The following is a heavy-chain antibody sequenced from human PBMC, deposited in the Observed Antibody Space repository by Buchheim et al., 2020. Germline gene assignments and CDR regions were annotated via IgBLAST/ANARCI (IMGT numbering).Heavy chain of an antibody. Sequence: QVQLVESGGGVVQPGRSLRLSCAASGFTFSSYGMHWVRQAPGKGLEWVAVISYDGSNKYYADSVKGRFTISRDNSTNTLYLQMNSLRAEDTAVYYCAKEGDSSSWPKYYFDYWGQGTL. CDR3: AKEGDSSSWPKYYFDY. D-gene: IGHD6-13*01. CDR2: ISYDGSNK. CDR1: GFTFSSYG. J-gene: IGHJ4*02. V-gene: IGHV3-30*18.